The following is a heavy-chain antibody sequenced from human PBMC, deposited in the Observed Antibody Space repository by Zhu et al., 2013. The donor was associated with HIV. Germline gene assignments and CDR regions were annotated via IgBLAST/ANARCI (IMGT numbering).Heavy chain of an antibody. Sequence: QVHLVQSGDELKKPGASVKVSCKASGYIFTSYGITWVRQAPGRGLEWLGWISANHGNTTYAQKLQGRVTMTTDTSTSTAYMELRSLRSDDTAVYYCARASIAVAAFDYWGQGTLVTVSS. V-gene: IGHV1-18*01. CDR3: ARASIAVAAFDY. CDR1: GYIFTSYG. D-gene: IGHD6-19*01. CDR2: ISANHGNT. J-gene: IGHJ4*02.